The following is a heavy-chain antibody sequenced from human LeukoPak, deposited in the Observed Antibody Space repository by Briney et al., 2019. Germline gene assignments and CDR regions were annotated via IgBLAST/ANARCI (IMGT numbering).Heavy chain of an antibody. CDR2: IKQDGSEK. Sequence: GGSLRLSCAASGFTFSSHWMSWVRQAPGKGLEWVANIKQDGSEKYYVDSVKGRFTISRDNAKNSLYLQMSSLRADDTAVYYCARDRLLYYYDSGPTGHFQHWGQGTLVTV. D-gene: IGHD3-22*01. V-gene: IGHV3-7*01. CDR1: GFTFSSHW. J-gene: IGHJ1*01. CDR3: ARDRLLYYYDSGPTGHFQH.